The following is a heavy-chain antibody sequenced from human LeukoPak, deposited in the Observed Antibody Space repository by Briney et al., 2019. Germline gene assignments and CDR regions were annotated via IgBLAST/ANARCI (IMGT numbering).Heavy chain of an antibody. D-gene: IGHD4-11*01. CDR1: GLTFSSYA. Sequence: GGSLRLSCAASGLTFSSYAMSWVRQAPGKGLEWVSAISGSGGSTYYADSVKGRFTISRDNSKNTLYLQMNSLRAEDTAVYYCANSPRDYSNYPYYFDYWGQGTLVTVSS. V-gene: IGHV3-23*01. J-gene: IGHJ4*02. CDR2: ISGSGGST. CDR3: ANSPRDYSNYPYYFDY.